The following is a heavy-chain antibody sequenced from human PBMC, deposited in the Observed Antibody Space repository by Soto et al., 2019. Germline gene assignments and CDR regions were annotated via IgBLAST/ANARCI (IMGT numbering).Heavy chain of an antibody. Sequence: SETLSLTCTVSGGSISSYYWSWIRQPPGKGLEWIGYIYYSGSTNYNPSLKSRVTISVDTSKNQFSLKLSSVTAADTAGYYCARAHTSNQVYCTNGVCPERVHYYYYYMDVWGKGTTVTVSS. CDR2: IYYSGST. J-gene: IGHJ6*03. V-gene: IGHV4-59*08. CDR3: ARAHTSNQVYCTNGVCPERVHYYYYYMDV. CDR1: GGSISSYY. D-gene: IGHD2-8*01.